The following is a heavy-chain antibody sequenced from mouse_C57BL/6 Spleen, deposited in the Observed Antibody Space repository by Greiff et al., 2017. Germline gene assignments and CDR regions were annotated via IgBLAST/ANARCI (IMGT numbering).Heavy chain of an antibody. J-gene: IGHJ2*01. CDR2: IYPGSGNT. Sequence: QVQLQQPGPELVKPGASVKISCKASGYSFTSYYIHWVKQRPGQGLEWIGWIYPGSGNTKYNEKFKGKATLTADTSSSTASMQLCSLTSVDSAVYYWAREGNYLDYWGQGTTLTVSS. V-gene: IGHV1-66*01. CDR1: GYSFTSYY. CDR3: AREGNYLDY.